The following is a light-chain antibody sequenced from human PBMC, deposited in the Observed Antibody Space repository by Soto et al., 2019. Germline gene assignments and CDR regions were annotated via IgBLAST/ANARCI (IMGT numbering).Light chain of an antibody. Sequence: DIQMTQSPSSLSASVGDRVTITCQASQDISNYLNWYQQKPGKAPKLLIYDASNLETGVPSRFSGSGSGTDFPITISSLQPEDIATYYCQHYDNLPLTFGGGTKVEIK. V-gene: IGKV1-33*01. CDR2: DAS. J-gene: IGKJ4*02. CDR1: QDISNY. CDR3: QHYDNLPLT.